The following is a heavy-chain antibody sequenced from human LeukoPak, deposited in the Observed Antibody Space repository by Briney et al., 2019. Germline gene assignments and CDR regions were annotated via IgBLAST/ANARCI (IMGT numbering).Heavy chain of an antibody. CDR1: GYTFTSYA. CDR3: ARGLRFLEWLESPYYYYYGMDV. V-gene: IGHV1-3*01. CDR2: INAGNGNT. D-gene: IGHD3-3*01. Sequence: ASVKVSCKASGYTFTSYAMHWVRQAPGQRLEWMGWINAGNGNTKYSQKFQGRVTMTRNTSISTAYRELSSLRSEDTAVYYCARGLRFLEWLESPYYYYYGMDVWGQGTTVTVS. J-gene: IGHJ6*02.